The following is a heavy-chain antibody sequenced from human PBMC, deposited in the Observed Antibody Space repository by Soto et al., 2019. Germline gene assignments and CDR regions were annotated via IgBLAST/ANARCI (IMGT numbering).Heavy chain of an antibody. D-gene: IGHD3-16*01. V-gene: IGHV6-1*01. CDR1: GDSVSSNYAT. CDR2: TYYRSRWQP. CDR3: ARLIGDSWLDA. Sequence: QVQLQQSGPGLVKPSPTLSLTCAISGDSVSSNYATWYWLRQSPSRRLEWLGRTYYRSRWQPDYAIYLKSRISINTDTSNNQISLHVNSVTSDDTAVDYCARLIGDSWLDAWGQGTLVTVSS. J-gene: IGHJ5*02.